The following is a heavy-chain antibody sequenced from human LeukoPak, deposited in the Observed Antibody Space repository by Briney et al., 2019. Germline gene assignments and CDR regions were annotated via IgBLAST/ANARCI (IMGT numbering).Heavy chain of an antibody. Sequence: ASVKVSCKASGGTFSSYAISWVRQAPGQGLEWMGGIIPIFGTANYAQKFQGRVTITADESTSTAYMELSSLRSEDTAVYYCAKDEAYYYDSSGYQNNYFDYWGQGTLVTVSS. J-gene: IGHJ4*02. V-gene: IGHV1-69*13. CDR1: GGTFSSYA. CDR3: AKDEAYYYDSSGYQNNYFDY. D-gene: IGHD3-22*01. CDR2: IIPIFGTA.